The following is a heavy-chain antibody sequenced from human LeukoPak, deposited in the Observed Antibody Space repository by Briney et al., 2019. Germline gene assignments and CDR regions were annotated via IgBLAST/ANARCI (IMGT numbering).Heavy chain of an antibody. Sequence: GGSLRLSCAASGFTFSSYWMHWVRQAPGKGLEWVSSISSSSSYIYYADSVKGRFTISRDNAKNSLYLQMNSLRAEDTAVYYCARVPVADGYSSSSPSTFYYYYMDVWGKGTTVTVSS. CDR3: ARVPVADGYSSSSPSTFYYYYMDV. CDR1: GFTFSSYW. D-gene: IGHD6-13*01. CDR2: ISSSSSYI. V-gene: IGHV3-21*01. J-gene: IGHJ6*03.